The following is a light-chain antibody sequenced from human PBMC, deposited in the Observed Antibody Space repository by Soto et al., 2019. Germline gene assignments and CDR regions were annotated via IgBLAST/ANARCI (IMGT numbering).Light chain of an antibody. Sequence: DIQMTQSPSTLSASIGDRVTITCLASQSISGWLAWYQQKPGKAPKLLISKASTLESGVPSRFSGSGSGTEFTLTIRSLQPDDFATYYCQQYNSYPWTFGQGTNVEIK. CDR2: KAS. J-gene: IGKJ1*01. CDR1: QSISGW. V-gene: IGKV1-5*03. CDR3: QQYNSYPWT.